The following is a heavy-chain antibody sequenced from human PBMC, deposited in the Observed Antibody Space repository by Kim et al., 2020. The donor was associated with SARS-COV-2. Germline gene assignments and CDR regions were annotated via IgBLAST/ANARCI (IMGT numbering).Heavy chain of an antibody. D-gene: IGHD4-17*01. CDR2: IYHSGST. J-gene: IGHJ6*03. Sequence: SETLSLTCAVSGGSISSSNWWSWVRQPPGKGLEWIGEIYHSGSTNYNPSLKSRVTISVDKSKNQFSLKLSSVTAADTAVYYCARCTTVTSSHYYYYYMDVWGKGTTVTVSS. V-gene: IGHV4-4*02. CDR1: GGSISSSNW. CDR3: ARCTTVTSSHYYYYYMDV.